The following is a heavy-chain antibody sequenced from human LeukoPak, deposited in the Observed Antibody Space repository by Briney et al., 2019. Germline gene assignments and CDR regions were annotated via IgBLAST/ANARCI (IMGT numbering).Heavy chain of an antibody. CDR2: MNPNSGNT. D-gene: IGHD5-12*01. CDR3: ARVGHRVARRTYYYYMDV. J-gene: IGHJ6*03. Sequence: ASVKVSCKASGYTFTSYDINLVRQATGQGLEWMGWMNPNSGNTGYAQKFQGRVTMTRNTSISTAYMELSSLRSEDTAVYYCARVGHRVARRTYYYYMDVWGKGTTVTVSS. V-gene: IGHV1-8*01. CDR1: GYTFTSYD.